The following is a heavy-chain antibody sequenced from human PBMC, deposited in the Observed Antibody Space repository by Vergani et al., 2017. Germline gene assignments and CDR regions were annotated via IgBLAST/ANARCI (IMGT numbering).Heavy chain of an antibody. CDR1: GGSISSSSYY. CDR2: IYYSGST. V-gene: IGHV4-39*01. J-gene: IGHJ4*02. CDR3: ARLTVTTGVDY. D-gene: IGHD4-17*01. Sequence: QLQLQESGPGLVKPSETLSLTCTVSGGSISSSSYYWGWIRQPPGKGLEWIGSIYYSGSTYYNPSLKSRVTISVDPSKNQFSLKLSAVTAADTAVYYCARLTVTTGVDYWGQGTLVTVSS.